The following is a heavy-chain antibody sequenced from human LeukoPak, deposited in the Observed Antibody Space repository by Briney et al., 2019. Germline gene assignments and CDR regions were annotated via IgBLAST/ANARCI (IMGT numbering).Heavy chain of an antibody. J-gene: IGHJ4*02. CDR1: GFTFDDYA. Sequence: GRSLRLSCAASGFTFDDYAMHWVRQAPGKGLEWVSGISWNSGSIGYADSVKGRFTISRDNAKNSLYLQMNSLRAEDTALYYCAKDILRSSSGGFDYWGQGTLVTVSS. D-gene: IGHD6-6*01. CDR3: AKDILRSSSGGFDY. CDR2: ISWNSGSI. V-gene: IGHV3-9*01.